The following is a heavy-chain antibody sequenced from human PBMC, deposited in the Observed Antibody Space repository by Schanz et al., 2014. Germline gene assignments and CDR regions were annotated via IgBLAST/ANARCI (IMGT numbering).Heavy chain of an antibody. CDR3: AKQIHYDILTVTRN. CDR1: GFTFSSYG. Sequence: QVPLVESGGGVVQPGRSLRLSCAASGFTFSSYGMHWVRQAPGKGLEWVAAMSYDGSIKYYGDSVKGRFTISRDNSKTTLYLQMNSLRAEDTAVYYCAKQIHYDILTVTRNWGQGTLVTVSS. V-gene: IGHV3-33*06. CDR2: MSYDGSIK. D-gene: IGHD3-9*01. J-gene: IGHJ4*02.